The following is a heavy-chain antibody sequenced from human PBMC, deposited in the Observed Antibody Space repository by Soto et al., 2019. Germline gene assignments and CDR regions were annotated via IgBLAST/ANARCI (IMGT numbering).Heavy chain of an antibody. D-gene: IGHD6-19*01. CDR2: INPNSGGT. CDR1: GYTFTGYY. J-gene: IGHJ3*02. CDR3: ARAQGIAVSPYSAFDI. V-gene: IGHV1-2*04. Sequence: ASVKVSCKASGYTFTGYYMHWVRQAPGQGLEWMGWINPNSGGTNYAQKFQGWVTMTRDTSISTAYMELSRLRSDDTAVYYCARAQGIAVSPYSAFDIWGQGTMVTVS.